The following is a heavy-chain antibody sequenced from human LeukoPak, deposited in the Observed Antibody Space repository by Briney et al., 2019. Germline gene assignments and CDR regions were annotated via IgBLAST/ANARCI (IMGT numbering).Heavy chain of an antibody. Sequence: GGSLRLSCAASGFTFSSYSMNWVRQAPGKGLEWVSSISSSSSYIYYADSVKGRFTISRDNAKNSLYLQMNSLRAEDTAVYYCARETDGWAGYSTGLFDYWGQGTLVTVSS. V-gene: IGHV3-21*01. D-gene: IGHD3/OR15-3a*01. J-gene: IGHJ4*02. CDR3: ARETDGWAGYSTGLFDY. CDR1: GFTFSSYS. CDR2: ISSSSSYI.